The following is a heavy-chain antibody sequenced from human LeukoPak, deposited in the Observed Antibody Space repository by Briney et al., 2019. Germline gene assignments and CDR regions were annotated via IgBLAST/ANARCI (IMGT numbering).Heavy chain of an antibody. CDR3: AREYCSSTSCYPDAFDI. CDR1: GYTFINYG. CDR2: ISAYNGNT. J-gene: IGHJ3*02. Sequence: ASVKVSCKASGYTFINYGISWVRQAPGQGLEWMGWISAYNGNTNYAQKLQGRVTMTTDTSTSTAYMELRSLRSDDTAVYYCAREYCSSTSCYPDAFDIWGQGTMVTVSS. D-gene: IGHD2-2*01. V-gene: IGHV1-18*01.